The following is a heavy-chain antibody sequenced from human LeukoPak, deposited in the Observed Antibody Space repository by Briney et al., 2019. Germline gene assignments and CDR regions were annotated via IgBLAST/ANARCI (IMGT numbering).Heavy chain of an antibody. D-gene: IGHD3-22*01. CDR2: IYYSGST. CDR1: GGSISSYY. J-gene: IGHJ5*02. V-gene: IGHV4-59*01. CDR3: ARDITMIGHDWFDP. Sequence: SETLSLTCTVSGGSISSYYWSWLRQPPGKGLEWIGYIYYSGSTNYNPSLKSRVTISVDTSKNQFSLKLSSVTAADTAVYYCARDITMIGHDWFDPWGQGTLVTVSS.